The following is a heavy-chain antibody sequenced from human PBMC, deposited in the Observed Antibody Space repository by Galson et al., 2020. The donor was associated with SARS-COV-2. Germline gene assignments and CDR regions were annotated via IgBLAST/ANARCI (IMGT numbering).Heavy chain of an antibody. CDR3: VRIQASAAGGTTWFDP. Sequence: ETSETLSLTCAISGDSVSTNSAAWGWIRQSPSRGLEWLGRTYYRSKWYHDYAVSMRSRITIDPDTSKNQFSLQINSVTPEDTAVYYCVRIQASAAGGTTWFDPWGQGTLVTVSS. D-gene: IGHD6-13*01. J-gene: IGHJ5*02. CDR1: GDSVSTNSAA. CDR2: TYYRSKWYH. V-gene: IGHV6-1*01.